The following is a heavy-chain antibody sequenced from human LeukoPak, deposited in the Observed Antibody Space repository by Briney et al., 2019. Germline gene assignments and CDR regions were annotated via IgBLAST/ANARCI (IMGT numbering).Heavy chain of an antibody. Sequence: PSETLSLTCTVSGGTISSYYWSWIRQPPGKGLEWIGDIYYSGSTNYNPSLKSRVTISVDTSKTQSSMKLSSVTAADTAVYYCAREGFSGWHGIDVWGQGTTVTVSS. CDR3: AREGFSGWHGIDV. CDR1: GGTISSYY. CDR2: IYYSGST. J-gene: IGHJ6*02. D-gene: IGHD3-10*01. V-gene: IGHV4-59*01.